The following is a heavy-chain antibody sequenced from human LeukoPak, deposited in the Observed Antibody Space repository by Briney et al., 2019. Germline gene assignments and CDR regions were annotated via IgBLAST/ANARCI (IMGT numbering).Heavy chain of an antibody. CDR1: GGSISSGGYY. D-gene: IGHD3-10*01. CDR2: IYYSGST. Sequence: SETLSLTCTVSGGSISSGGYYWSWIRQHPGKGLEWIGYIYYSGSTYYNPSLKSRVTISVDTSKNQFSLKLSSVTAADTAVYYCARVRGSGSYEFDYWGRGTLVTVSS. V-gene: IGHV4-31*03. J-gene: IGHJ4*02. CDR3: ARVRGSGSYEFDY.